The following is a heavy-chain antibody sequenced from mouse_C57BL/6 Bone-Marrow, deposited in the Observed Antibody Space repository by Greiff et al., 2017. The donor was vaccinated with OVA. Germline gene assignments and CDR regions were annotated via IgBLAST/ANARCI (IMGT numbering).Heavy chain of an antibody. CDR3: ASGDYSGSSPWFAY. D-gene: IGHD1-1*01. V-gene: IGHV5-2*01. CDR1: EYEFPSHD. Sequence: EVKLVESGGGLVQPGESLKLSCESNEYEFPSHDMSWVRKTPEKRLELVAAINSDGGSTYHPDTMERRFIISRDNTKKTLYLQMSSLRSEDTAWYYCASGDYSGSSPWFAYWGQGTLVTVSA. J-gene: IGHJ3*01. CDR2: INSDGGST.